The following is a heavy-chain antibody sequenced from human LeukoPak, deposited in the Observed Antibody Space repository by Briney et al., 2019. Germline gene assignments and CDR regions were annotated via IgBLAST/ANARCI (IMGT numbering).Heavy chain of an antibody. CDR1: GFTFSSYA. CDR3: ARQLRGYSYGYLYYYGMDV. Sequence: GGSLRLSCAASGFTFSSYAMHWVRQAPGKGLEWVAVISYDGSNKYYADSVKGRFTISRDNSKNTLYLQMNSLRAEDTAVYYCARQLRGYSYGYLYYYGMDVWGQGTTVTVSS. CDR2: ISYDGSNK. D-gene: IGHD5-18*01. J-gene: IGHJ6*02. V-gene: IGHV3-30-3*01.